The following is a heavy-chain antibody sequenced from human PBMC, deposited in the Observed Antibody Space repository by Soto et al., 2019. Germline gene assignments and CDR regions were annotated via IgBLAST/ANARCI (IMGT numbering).Heavy chain of an antibody. CDR3: ARDGCSSGFGGMDV. J-gene: IGHJ6*02. CDR1: GFTFSSYA. Sequence: PGGPLRLSCAASGFTFSSYAMHWVRQAPGKGLEYVSAISNNGGSTYYANSVKGRFTISRDNSKNTLYLQMGSLRAEDMAVYYCARDGCSSGFGGMDVWGQGTTVTVSS. V-gene: IGHV3-64*01. D-gene: IGHD6-19*01. CDR2: ISNNGGST.